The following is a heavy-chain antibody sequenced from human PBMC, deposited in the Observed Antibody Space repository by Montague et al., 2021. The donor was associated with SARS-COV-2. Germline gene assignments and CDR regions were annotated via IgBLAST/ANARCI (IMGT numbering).Heavy chain of an antibody. CDR3: AREPGSVDGMDV. J-gene: IGHJ6*02. D-gene: IGHD4-23*01. V-gene: IGHV3-74*01. CDR1: GFSFSAYW. CDR2: INTDGSNS. Sequence: SLRLSRAASGFSFSAYWMHWVRQAPGKGLEWVSRINTDGSNSYYTDSVKGRFTISRDNAKNTLYLQMNSLRAEDTAVYYCAREPGSVDGMDVWGQGTTITVSS.